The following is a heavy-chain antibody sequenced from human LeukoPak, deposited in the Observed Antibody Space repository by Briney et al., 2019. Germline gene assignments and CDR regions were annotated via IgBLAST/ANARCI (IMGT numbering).Heavy chain of an antibody. Sequence: SETLSLTCAVSGGSISSGGYSWSWIRQPPGKGLEWIGYIYYSVSTNYNPSLKSRVTISVDTSKSQLSLQLRSVTAADTAVYYCARRYCSGGSCYMGSYYWFDPWGQGTLVTVSS. V-gene: IGHV4-61*08. CDR1: GGSISSGGYS. D-gene: IGHD2-15*01. CDR3: ARRYCSGGSCYMGSYYWFDP. J-gene: IGHJ5*02. CDR2: IYYSVST.